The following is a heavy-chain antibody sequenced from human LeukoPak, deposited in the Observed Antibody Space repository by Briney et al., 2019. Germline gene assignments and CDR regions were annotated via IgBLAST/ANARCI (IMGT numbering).Heavy chain of an antibody. V-gene: IGHV3-23*01. D-gene: IGHD3-22*01. CDR3: AKDKAYYDSSGYYPDY. CDR1: GFTFSSYA. Sequence: GGSLRLSCAASGFTFSSYAMSWVRQAPGKGLEWVSAISGSGGSTYYADSVKGRFTISRDNSKNTLYLQMNSLRAEDTAVYYCAKDKAYYDSSGYYPDYWGQGTLVTVSS. J-gene: IGHJ4*02. CDR2: ISGSGGST.